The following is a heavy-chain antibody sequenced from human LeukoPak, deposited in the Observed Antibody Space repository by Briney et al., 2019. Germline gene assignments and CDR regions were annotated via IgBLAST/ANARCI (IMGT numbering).Heavy chain of an antibody. CDR3: ARSYCGGDCAIDY. Sequence: GGSLRLSCAASGFTFSSYSMNWVRQAPGKGLEWVSYISSSSSTIYYADSVKGRFTISRDNAKNSLYLQTNSLRDEDTAVYYCARSYCGGDCAIDYWGQGTLVTVSS. J-gene: IGHJ4*02. CDR2: ISSSSSTI. D-gene: IGHD2-21*01. CDR1: GFTFSSYS. V-gene: IGHV3-48*02.